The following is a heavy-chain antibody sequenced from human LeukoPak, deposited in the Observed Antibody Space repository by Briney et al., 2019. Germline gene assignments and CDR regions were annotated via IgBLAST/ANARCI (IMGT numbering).Heavy chain of an antibody. CDR3: ASRLASVQLERPVFYYYYYYMDV. CDR1: GYTFTGYY. D-gene: IGHD1-1*01. V-gene: IGHV1-2*02. J-gene: IGHJ6*03. CDR2: INPNSGGT. Sequence: GASVKVSCKASGYTFTGYYMHWVRQAPGQGLEWMGWINPNSGGTNYAQKFQGRVTMTRDTSISTAYMELSSLRSEDTAVYYCASRLASVQLERPVFYYYYYYMDVWGKGTTVTISS.